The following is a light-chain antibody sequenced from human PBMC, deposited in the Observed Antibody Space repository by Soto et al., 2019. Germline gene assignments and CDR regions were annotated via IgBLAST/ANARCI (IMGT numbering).Light chain of an antibody. CDR2: RAS. Sequence: EIVMTQSPATLSVSPGGSATLSCRASQHVSSNFAWYRQKPGQAPTLLIYRASTRATGIPARFSGSGSGTEFTLTMSSLQSEDFAGYYCQQYNNWPYTFGQGTKLEIK. CDR3: QQYNNWPYT. CDR1: QHVSSN. J-gene: IGKJ2*01. V-gene: IGKV3-15*01.